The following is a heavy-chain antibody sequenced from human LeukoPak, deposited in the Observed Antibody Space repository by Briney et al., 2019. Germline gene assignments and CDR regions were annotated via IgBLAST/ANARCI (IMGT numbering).Heavy chain of an antibody. D-gene: IGHD5-12*01. CDR2: ISGSGGNT. CDR1: GFSFSSYA. J-gene: IGHJ4*02. CDR3: AKYSYYAD. Sequence: GGSLRLSCAASGFSFSSYAMSWVRQAPGKGLEWVSTISGSGGNTYYADSVKGRFTISRENSKNTLYLQMNSLRTEDTAIYYCAKYSYYADWGQGTLVTVSS. V-gene: IGHV3-23*01.